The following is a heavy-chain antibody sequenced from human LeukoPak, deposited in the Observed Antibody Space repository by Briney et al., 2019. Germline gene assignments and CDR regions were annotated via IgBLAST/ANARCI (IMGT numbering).Heavy chain of an antibody. J-gene: IGHJ4*02. Sequence: GASVKVSCKASGYTLTGYNMHWVRQAPGQGLEWMGWINPNSGGTNYAQKFQGRVTLTRHTSISTAYMELSTLTSDATAVYYCAAWDSSAWSAYCGQPTLLTVS. V-gene: IGHV1-2*02. D-gene: IGHD6-19*01. CDR2: INPNSGGT. CDR3: AAWDSSAWSAY. CDR1: GYTLTGYN.